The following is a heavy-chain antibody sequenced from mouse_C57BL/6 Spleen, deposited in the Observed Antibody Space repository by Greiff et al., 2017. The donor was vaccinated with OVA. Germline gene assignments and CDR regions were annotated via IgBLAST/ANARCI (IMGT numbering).Heavy chain of an antibody. D-gene: IGHD2-4*01. CDR2: IRNKANGYTT. CDR3: ARLYDYYFDY. CDR1: GFTFTDYF. Sequence: EVKLVESGGGLVQPGGSLSLSCAASGFTFTDYFMSWVRQPPGKALEWLGFIRNKANGYTTEYSASVKGRFTISRDNSQSILYLQMNALRAEDSATYYCARLYDYYFDYWGQGTTLTVSS. V-gene: IGHV7-3*01. J-gene: IGHJ2*01.